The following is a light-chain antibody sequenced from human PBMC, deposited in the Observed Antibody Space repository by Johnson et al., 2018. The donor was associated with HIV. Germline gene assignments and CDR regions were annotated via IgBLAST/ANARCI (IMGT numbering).Light chain of an antibody. CDR3: GTWDSSLSVG. Sequence: QSVLTQPPSVSAAPGQKVTISCSGSSSNIGKNHVSWYQQFPGTAPKLLVYEDDKRPSDIPDRFSGSKSGTSATLGITGLQTGDEADYYCGTWDSSLSVGFGTGTKVTVL. CDR1: SSNIGKNH. V-gene: IGLV1-51*02. J-gene: IGLJ1*01. CDR2: EDD.